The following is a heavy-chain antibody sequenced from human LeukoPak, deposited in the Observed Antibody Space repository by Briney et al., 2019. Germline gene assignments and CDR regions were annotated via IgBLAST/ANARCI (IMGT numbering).Heavy chain of an antibody. CDR2: ISGSGAST. CDR1: GFTLSTNA. J-gene: IGHJ4*02. V-gene: IGHV3-23*01. Sequence: YPGGSLRLSCLTSGFTLSTNAMSWVRQAPGKGLEWISGISGSGASTYYADSVKGRFTISRDDSRNTLYLQMNSLRGDDTAVYYCAKDVGKWESLHFFDYWGQGTLVTVSS. D-gene: IGHD1-26*01. CDR3: AKDVGKWESLHFFDY.